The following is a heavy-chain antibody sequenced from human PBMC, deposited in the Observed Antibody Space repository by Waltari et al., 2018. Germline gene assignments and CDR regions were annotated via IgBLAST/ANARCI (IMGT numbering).Heavy chain of an antibody. CDR3: ARLDSPGRYFGD. CDR1: GGSIYNYF. Sequence: QVQLQESGPGLVKTSETLSLTCSVSGGSIYNYFWNWIRQPPGKGLQWIGYIRHTGITKSNPSLNSRVTMAVDTSKSQISLRLTSVSATDTAVYFCARLDSPGRYFGDWGQGTPVTVSS. J-gene: IGHJ4*02. V-gene: IGHV4-59*08. D-gene: IGHD1-20*01. CDR2: IRHTGIT.